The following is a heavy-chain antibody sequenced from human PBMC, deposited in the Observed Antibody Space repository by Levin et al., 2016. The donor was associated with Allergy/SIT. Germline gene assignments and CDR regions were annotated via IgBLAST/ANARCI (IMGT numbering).Heavy chain of an antibody. CDR2: MYTSGST. CDR3: ARVYNWNYYYMDV. CDR1: GASISSGSYS. D-gene: IGHD1-20*01. Sequence: SETLSLTCTVSGASISSGSYSWSWIRQPAGQGLEWIGHMYTSGSTNYNASLKSRVTISVDTSKNQFSLNLSSVTDADTAVYYCARVYNWNYYYMDVWGKGTTVTVSS. V-gene: IGHV4-61*09. J-gene: IGHJ6*03.